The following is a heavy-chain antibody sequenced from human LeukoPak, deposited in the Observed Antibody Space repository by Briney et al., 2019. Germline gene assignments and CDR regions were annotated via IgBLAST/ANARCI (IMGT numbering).Heavy chain of an antibody. J-gene: IGHJ3*02. CDR1: GDSINSHY. CDR3: ATKVRGGFDI. D-gene: IGHD2-15*01. V-gene: IGHV4-59*11. Sequence: PSETLSLTCTVSGDSINSHYCNWIRQSPGKGLEWIGYIYNSGSINYNPSLKSRVTISVDTSKNQFSLKLSSVTAADTAIYYCATKVRGGFDIWGQGTMVTVSS. CDR2: IYNSGSI.